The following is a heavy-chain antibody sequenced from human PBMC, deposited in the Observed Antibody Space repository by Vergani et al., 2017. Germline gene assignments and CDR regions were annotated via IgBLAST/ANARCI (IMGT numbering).Heavy chain of an antibody. CDR1: GFTFGDYA. Sequence: EVQLVESGGGLVQPGRSLRLSCTASGFTFGDYAMSWFRQAPGKGLEWVGFIRSKAYGGTTEYAASVKGRLTISRDDSKSIAYLQMNSLKTEDTAVYYCTSAYGSGSYLWFDPWGQGTLVTVSS. D-gene: IGHD3-10*01. J-gene: IGHJ5*02. CDR2: IRSKAYGGTT. V-gene: IGHV3-49*03. CDR3: TSAYGSGSYLWFDP.